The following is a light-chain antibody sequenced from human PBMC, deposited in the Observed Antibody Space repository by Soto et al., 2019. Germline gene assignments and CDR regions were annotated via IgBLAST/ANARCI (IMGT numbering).Light chain of an antibody. CDR3: QQYEWPPFA. J-gene: IGKJ2*01. CDR1: QSVSSY. CDR2: DAS. Sequence: VLTQSPATLSLSPGERAILSCRASQSVSSYFAWYQQKPGQAPRLLIYDASSRAAGVPDRVTGGGSGTDFTLTISGLEPDDFALYFCQQYEWPPFAFGQGPKLEIK. V-gene: IGKV3-11*01.